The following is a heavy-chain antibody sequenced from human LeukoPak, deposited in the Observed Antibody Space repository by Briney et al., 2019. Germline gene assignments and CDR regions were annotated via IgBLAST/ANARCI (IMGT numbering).Heavy chain of an antibody. D-gene: IGHD3-9*01. CDR2: ISSSSSYI. CDR3: ARVTVRYFDWLPRSHNWFDP. J-gene: IGHJ5*02. CDR1: GFTFSSYS. Sequence: GGSLRLSCAASGFTFSSYSMNWVRQAPGKGLEWVSFISSSSSYIDYADSVKGRFTISRDNAKKSLYLQMNSLRAEDTAVYYCARVTVRYFDWLPRSHNWFDPWGQGTLVTVSS. V-gene: IGHV3-21*01.